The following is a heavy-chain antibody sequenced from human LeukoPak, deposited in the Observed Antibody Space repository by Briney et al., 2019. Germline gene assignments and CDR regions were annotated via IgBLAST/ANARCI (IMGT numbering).Heavy chain of an antibody. J-gene: IGHJ4*02. D-gene: IGHD3-10*01. Sequence: SWXRQXPGKGLEWVSGISGTGYNTYYPDSVKGRFTISRDNSKNTLYLQMNSLGAEDTAVYYCAKHVSGSLFYFDYWGQRTLVTASS. V-gene: IGHV3-23*01. CDR2: ISGTGYNT. CDR3: AKHVSGSLFYFDY.